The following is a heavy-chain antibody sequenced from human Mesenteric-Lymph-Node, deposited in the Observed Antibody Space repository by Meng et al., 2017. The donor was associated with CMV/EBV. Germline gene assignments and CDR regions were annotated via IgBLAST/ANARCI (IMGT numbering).Heavy chain of an antibody. Sequence: DAGFTVATQAMSWVRQAPGKGLEWVSSIVGNGVNTFYADSVKGRFTISRDNSNNTLFLQMSSLRTEDTAVYYCARGGRYLGWLLFEFWGQGTLVIVSS. D-gene: IGHD3-3*01. CDR2: IVGNGVNT. CDR3: ARGGRYLGWLLFEF. V-gene: IGHV3-23*01. J-gene: IGHJ4*02. CDR1: GFTVATQA.